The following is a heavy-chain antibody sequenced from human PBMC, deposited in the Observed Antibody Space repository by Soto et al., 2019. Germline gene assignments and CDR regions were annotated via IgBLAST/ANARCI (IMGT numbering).Heavy chain of an antibody. CDR1: GFTFSTYS. D-gene: IGHD4-4*01. CDR2: ISGSGNYT. J-gene: IGHJ4*02. Sequence: GGSLRLSCAASGFTFSTYSRNCVRQAPGKGLEWVSSISGSGNYTHYADFLRGRFTISRDNAKTSLYLQMNSLRAEDTAVYYCAREGINNYNEYYFDSWGQGTVVTVSS. V-gene: IGHV3-21*01. CDR3: AREGINNYNEYYFDS.